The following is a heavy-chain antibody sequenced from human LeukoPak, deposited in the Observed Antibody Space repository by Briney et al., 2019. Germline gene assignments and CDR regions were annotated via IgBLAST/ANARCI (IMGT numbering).Heavy chain of an antibody. CDR3: ARHLRGVIPHFDY. D-gene: IGHD3-10*01. J-gene: IGHJ4*02. V-gene: IGHV4-59*08. CDR1: GGSISSYY. Sequence: PETLSLTCTVSGGSISSYYWSWIRQPPGKGLEWIGYMYYSGSTKYNPSLKSRVTISVDTSKNQFSLRLSSVTAADTAVYYCARHLRGVIPHFDYWGQGNLVTVSS. CDR2: MYYSGST.